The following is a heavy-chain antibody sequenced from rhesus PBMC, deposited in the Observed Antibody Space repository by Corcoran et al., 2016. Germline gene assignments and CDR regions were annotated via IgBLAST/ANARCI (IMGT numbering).Heavy chain of an antibody. CDR3: TRLGAAFDS. Sequence: QVQLQESGPGLVKPSETLSLTCAVSGGSISDDYHWSWIRQPPGKGLEWIGYIYGSRGGANYTPSRKNRVTISIDTSKRQFSLKLSSVTAADTAVYYCTRLGAAFDSWGQGLRVTVSP. J-gene: IGHJ3*01. D-gene: IGHD1-44*02. CDR2: IYGSRGGA. CDR1: GGSISDDYH. V-gene: IGHV4-106*01.